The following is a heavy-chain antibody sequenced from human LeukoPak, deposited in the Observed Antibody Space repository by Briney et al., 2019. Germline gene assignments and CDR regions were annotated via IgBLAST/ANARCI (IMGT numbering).Heavy chain of an antibody. CDR1: GFTLSSYA. Sequence: PGGSLRLSCAASGFTLSSYAMHWVRQAPGKGLEWGAVISYDGSNKYYADSVKGRFTISRDNSKNTLYLQMNSLRAEDTAVYYCARAQYSSSSYYYMDVWGKGTTVTVSS. J-gene: IGHJ6*03. V-gene: IGHV3-30*04. D-gene: IGHD6-6*01. CDR2: ISYDGSNK. CDR3: ARAQYSSSSYYYMDV.